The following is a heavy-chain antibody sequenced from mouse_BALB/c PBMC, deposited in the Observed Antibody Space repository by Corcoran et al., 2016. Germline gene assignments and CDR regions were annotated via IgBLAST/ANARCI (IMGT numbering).Heavy chain of an antibody. CDR3: ARRARGDAMDD. CDR2: IYWDDDK. Sequence: QVTLKESGPGILQPSQTLSLTCSFSGFSLSTSGMGVSWIRQPSGKGLEWLAHIYWDDDKRYNPSLKSRLTISKDTSSNQVFLKITSVDTADTATYYCARRARGDAMDDWGQGTSVTVSS. D-gene: IGHD3-3*01. V-gene: IGHV8-12*01. J-gene: IGHJ4*01. CDR1: GFSLSTSGMG.